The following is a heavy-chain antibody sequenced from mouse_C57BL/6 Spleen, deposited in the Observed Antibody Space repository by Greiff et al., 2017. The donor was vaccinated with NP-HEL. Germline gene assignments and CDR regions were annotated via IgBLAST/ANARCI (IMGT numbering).Heavy chain of an antibody. CDR1: GFTFSSYG. V-gene: IGHV5-6*01. J-gene: IGHJ2*01. CDR3: ARGRATKDFDY. Sequence: EVKLVESGGDLVKPGGSLKLSCAASGFTFSSYGMSWVRQTPDKRLEWVATISSGGSYTYYPDSVKGRFTISRDNAKNTLYLQMSSLKSEDTAMYYCARGRATKDFDYWGQGTTLTVSS. D-gene: IGHD3-1*01. CDR2: ISSGGSYT.